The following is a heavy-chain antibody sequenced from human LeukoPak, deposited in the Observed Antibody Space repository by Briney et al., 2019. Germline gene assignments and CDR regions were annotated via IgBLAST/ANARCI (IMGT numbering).Heavy chain of an antibody. Sequence: SETLSLTCTVSGGSISSYYWSWIRQPPGKGLEWIGYIYYSGSTNYNPSLKSRVTISVDTSKNQFSLKLSSVTAADTAVYYCARAAQDIVVVPAATFFDYWGQGTLVTVSS. J-gene: IGHJ4*02. CDR3: ARAAQDIVVVPAATFFDY. CDR2: IYYSGST. D-gene: IGHD2-2*01. CDR1: GGSISSYY. V-gene: IGHV4-59*01.